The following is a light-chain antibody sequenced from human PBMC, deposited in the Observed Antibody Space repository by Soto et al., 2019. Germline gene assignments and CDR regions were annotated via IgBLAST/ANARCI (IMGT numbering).Light chain of an antibody. J-gene: IGLJ2*01. CDR1: SSNIGAGYD. V-gene: IGLV1-40*01. CDR3: QSYDSSLSGSVGVV. Sequence: QTVVTQPPSVSGAPGQRVTISCTGSSSNIGAGYDVHWYQQLPGTDPKLLIYGNSNRPAGVPDRFSGSKSGTSASLAITGLQAADEADYSCQSYDSSLSGSVGVVFGGGTKLTVL. CDR2: GNS.